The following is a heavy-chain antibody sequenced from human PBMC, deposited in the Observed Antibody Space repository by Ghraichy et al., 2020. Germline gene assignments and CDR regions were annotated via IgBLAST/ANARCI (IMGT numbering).Heavy chain of an antibody. Sequence: GESLNISCAASGFTFSSCNMNWVRQAPGKGLEWISFISSGGETKYYADSVKGRFTISRDNAKNSLYLQMNALRDEDTAVYHCARGSYGADPQKGEFWGQGTLVTVSS. J-gene: IGHJ4*02. CDR1: GFTFSSCN. V-gene: IGHV3-48*02. D-gene: IGHD2/OR15-2a*01. CDR2: ISSGGETK. CDR3: ARGSYGADPQKGEF.